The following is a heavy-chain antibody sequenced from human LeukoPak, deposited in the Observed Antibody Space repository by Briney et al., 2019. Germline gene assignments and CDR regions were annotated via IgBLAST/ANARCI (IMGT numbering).Heavy chain of an antibody. CDR2: IYHSGNT. V-gene: IGHV4-59*01. Sequence: SETLSLTCTISGGSISNYYWSWIRQPPGKGLEWIGYIYHSGNTNYNPSLKSRVTVSVDTSRDQFSLKLTSVTAADTAVYYCARTYYGSGRYFDYWGQGTLVTVSS. CDR3: ARTYYGSGRYFDY. CDR1: GGSISNYY. J-gene: IGHJ4*02. D-gene: IGHD3-10*01.